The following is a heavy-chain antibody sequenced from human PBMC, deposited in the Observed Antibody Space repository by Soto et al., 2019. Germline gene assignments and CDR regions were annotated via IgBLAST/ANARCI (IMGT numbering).Heavy chain of an antibody. CDR3: ARCTVDTIVTSGWCHYLDP. V-gene: IGHV3-23*01. D-gene: IGHD6-19*01. CDR2: VSGSGGTT. J-gene: IGHJ5*02. Sequence: EAQLLDSGGGLVQPGGSLRPSCAPSGFTFSSSAMVWFRQAPGKGLEWASAVSGSGGTTYYADSVRGRFTISRDNSKNTLYLQMSSLRAEDTAIYFCARCTVDTIVTSGWCHYLDPWGQGTLVTVSS. CDR1: GFTFSSSA.